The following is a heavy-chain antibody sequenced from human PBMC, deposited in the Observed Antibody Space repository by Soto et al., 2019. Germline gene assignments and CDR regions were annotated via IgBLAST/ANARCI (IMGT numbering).Heavy chain of an antibody. Sequence: TLSLTCTFSGGSISSGGYYWSWIRQHPGKGLEWIGYTYYSGSTYYNPSLKSRVTISVDTSKNQFSLKLSSVTAADTAVYYCARVGTIHWFDPWGQGTLVTVSS. CDR3: ARVGTIHWFDP. D-gene: IGHD2-2*02. CDR2: TYYSGST. J-gene: IGHJ5*02. CDR1: GGSISSGGYY. V-gene: IGHV4-31*03.